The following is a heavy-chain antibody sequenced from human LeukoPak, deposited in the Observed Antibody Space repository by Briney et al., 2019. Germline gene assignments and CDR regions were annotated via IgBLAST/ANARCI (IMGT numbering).Heavy chain of an antibody. V-gene: IGHV4-4*09. CDR1: GVSISSYY. D-gene: IGHD2-2*01. CDR3: AGRRATRDYYYYYYMDV. J-gene: IGHJ6*03. CDR2: IYTSGST. Sequence: PSETLSLTCTVSGVSISSYYWSWIRQPPGKGLEWIGYIYTSGSTNYNPSLKSRVTISVDTSKNQFSLKLSSVTAADTAVYYCAGRRATRDYYYYYYMDVWGKGTTVTVSS.